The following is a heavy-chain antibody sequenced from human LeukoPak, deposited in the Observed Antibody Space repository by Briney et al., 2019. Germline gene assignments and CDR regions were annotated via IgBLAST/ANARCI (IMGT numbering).Heavy chain of an antibody. D-gene: IGHD3-22*01. J-gene: IGHJ5*02. CDR2: IYTSGST. CDR1: GGSISSGSYF. V-gene: IGHV4-61*02. Sequence: SETLSLTCTVSGGSISSGSYFWSWIRQPAGKGLEWIGRIYTSGSTNYNPSLKSRVTISVDTSKNQFSLKLSSVTAADTAVYYCARVTITMIERRLTYWFDPWGQGTLVTVSS. CDR3: ARVTITMIERRLTYWFDP.